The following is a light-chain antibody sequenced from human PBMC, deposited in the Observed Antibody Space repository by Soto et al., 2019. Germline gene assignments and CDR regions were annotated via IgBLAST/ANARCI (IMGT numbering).Light chain of an antibody. CDR2: AAS. Sequence: DIQMTQSPSSLSASVGDRVTITCRASQGIRNDLGWYQQKPGKSPKRLIYAASSLQSGVPSRFSGRGSRIEFTHTICSLQPEDFATYYRLQHNSDHRTFGQWTKVEIK. CDR3: LQHNSDHRT. V-gene: IGKV1-17*01. J-gene: IGKJ1*01. CDR1: QGIRND.